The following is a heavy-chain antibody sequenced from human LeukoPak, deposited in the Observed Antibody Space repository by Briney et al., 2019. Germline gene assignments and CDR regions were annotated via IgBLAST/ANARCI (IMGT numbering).Heavy chain of an antibody. D-gene: IGHD1-26*01. Sequence: PSETLSLTCIVSGDSVSSGNYYWSWLRQPPGKALEWIGYIYYTGSTYYNPSLEGRVTISVDTSRNHFSVKLNSVTAADTAVYYCARDRGSYHKEFDYWGQGTLVTVSS. CDR3: ARDRGSYHKEFDY. CDR1: GDSVSSGNYY. J-gene: IGHJ4*02. CDR2: IYYTGST. V-gene: IGHV4-61*03.